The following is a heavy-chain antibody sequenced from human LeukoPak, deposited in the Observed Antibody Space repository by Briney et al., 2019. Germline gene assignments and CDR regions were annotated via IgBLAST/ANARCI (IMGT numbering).Heavy chain of an antibody. J-gene: IGHJ4*02. V-gene: IGHV3-33*01. CDR3: ARDAQRGFDYSNSLRY. Sequence: GGSLRLSCAASGFTFSHYGMHWVRQAPGKGLEWVAVIWSDGTNQYYADSVKGRFTISRDDSQKRVYLEMNSLGTDDTAMYYCARDAQRGFDYSNSLRYWGQGTLVTVSS. D-gene: IGHD4-11*01. CDR1: GFTFSHYG. CDR2: IWSDGTNQ.